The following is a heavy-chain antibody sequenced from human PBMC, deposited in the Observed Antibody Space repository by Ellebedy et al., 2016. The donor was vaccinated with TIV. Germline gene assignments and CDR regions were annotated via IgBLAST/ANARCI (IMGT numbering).Heavy chain of an antibody. D-gene: IGHD1-26*01. V-gene: IGHV1-18*01. J-gene: IGHJ4*02. CDR1: GYSFTSYG. Sequence: GESLKISXKGSGYSFTSYGISWVRQAPGQGLEWMGWISAYNGNTNYAQKLQGRVTMTTDTSTSTAYMELRSLRSDDTAVYYCARATVGATSPYYFDYWGQGTLVTVSS. CDR3: ARATVGATSPYYFDY. CDR2: ISAYNGNT.